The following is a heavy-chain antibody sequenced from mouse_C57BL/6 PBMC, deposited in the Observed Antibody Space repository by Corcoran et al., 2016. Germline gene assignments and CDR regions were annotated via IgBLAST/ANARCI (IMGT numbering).Heavy chain of an antibody. J-gene: IGHJ4*01. D-gene: IGHD1-3*01. CDR2: INTYSGVP. CDR3: ARSFGVGGMYY. V-gene: IGHV9-3*01. CDR1: GYTFTTYG. Sequence: QIQLVQSGPELKKPGETVKISCKASGYTFTTYGMSWVKQAPGKGLKWMGWINTYSGVPTYADDFKGRFAFSLETSASTAYLQIDNLKNEDTATYFCARSFGVGGMYYLGQGTSVTVSS.